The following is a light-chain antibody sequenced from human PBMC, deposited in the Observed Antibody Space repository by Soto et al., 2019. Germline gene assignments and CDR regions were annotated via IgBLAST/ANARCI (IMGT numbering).Light chain of an antibody. V-gene: IGKV1-33*01. CDR2: DAS. CDR1: QDIGNS. CDR3: QQYDNLPYT. J-gene: IGKJ2*01. Sequence: DIQMTQSPSSLSASIGDRVTITCQANQDIGNSLNWYQQKPGKAPSLLIYDASNLETGVPSTFSGSGSWTDFTFTITSLQPEDIATYYCQQYDNLPYTFGQGTKLEIK.